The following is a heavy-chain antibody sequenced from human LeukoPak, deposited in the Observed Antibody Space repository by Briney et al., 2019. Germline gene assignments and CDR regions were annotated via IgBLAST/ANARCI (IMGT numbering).Heavy chain of an antibody. Sequence: NASETLSLTCTVSGGSISSTNWWSWVRQPPGQGLEWIGEIYYSGSTNYNPSLKSRVTVSIDKSKNQFSLKVNSVTAADTAVYYCVWSSGWYHGYFQHWGQGTLVTVSS. CDR3: VWSSGWYHGYFQH. CDR2: IYYSGST. J-gene: IGHJ1*01. CDR1: GGSISSTNW. D-gene: IGHD6-19*01. V-gene: IGHV4-4*02.